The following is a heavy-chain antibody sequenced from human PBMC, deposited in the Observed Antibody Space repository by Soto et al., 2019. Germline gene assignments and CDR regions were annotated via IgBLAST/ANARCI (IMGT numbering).Heavy chain of an antibody. V-gene: IGHV1-18*04. Sequence: ASVKVSCTASGYNFMPYVVNWVRQAPGQGLEWMGWISPWKGNTNYAQSFQGRVTMTTDTSTSTAYMELRSLTSNDTAVYYCAIYLDPSGSCYTDDWGTGSSVTVDS. CDR2: ISPWKGNT. D-gene: IGHD2-15*01. J-gene: IGHJ4*02. CDR1: GYNFMPYV. CDR3: AIYLDPSGSCYTDD.